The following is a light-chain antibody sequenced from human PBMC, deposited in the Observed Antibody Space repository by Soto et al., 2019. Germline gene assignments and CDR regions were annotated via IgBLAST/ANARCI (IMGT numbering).Light chain of an antibody. CDR2: RNN. CDR1: NSNIGSNY. CDR3: AAWDDSLSGFYV. V-gene: IGLV1-47*01. Sequence: QSVLTQPPSASGTPGQRVTISCSGRNSNIGSNYVHWYQHLPGTAPKLLIYRNNQRPSGVPDRFFGSKSGTSASLAISGLRSEDEADYYCAAWDDSLSGFYVFGTGTKLTVL. J-gene: IGLJ1*01.